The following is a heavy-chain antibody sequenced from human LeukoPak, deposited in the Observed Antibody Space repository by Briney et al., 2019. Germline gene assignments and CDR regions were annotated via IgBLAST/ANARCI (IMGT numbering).Heavy chain of an antibody. CDR1: GGSISSYY. J-gene: IGHJ5*02. CDR2: IYYSGST. D-gene: IGHD6-19*01. CDR3: AGYMIKYSNGWYGWFDP. V-gene: IGHV4-59*01. Sequence: PETLSLTCTVSGGSISSYYWSWIRQPPGKGLEWIGYIYYSGSTNYNPSLKSRVTISVDTSRNQFSLKLSSVTAADTAVYYCAGYMIKYSNGWYGWFDPWGQGTLVTVSS.